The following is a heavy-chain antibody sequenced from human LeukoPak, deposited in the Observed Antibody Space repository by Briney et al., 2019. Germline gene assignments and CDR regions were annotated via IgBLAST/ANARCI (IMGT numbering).Heavy chain of an antibody. CDR3: ARDSMTDSSTFDY. D-gene: IGHD2/OR15-2a*01. CDR2: MYNSGTT. V-gene: IGHV4-61*08. CDR1: GVSVSSGGYY. J-gene: IGHJ4*02. Sequence: SETLSLTCTVSGVSVSSGGYYWSWIRQPPGKGLEWIGYMYNSGTTNYNPSLKSRVTISVDTSKNQFSLKLSSVTAADTAVYYCARDSMTDSSTFDYWGQETLVTVSS.